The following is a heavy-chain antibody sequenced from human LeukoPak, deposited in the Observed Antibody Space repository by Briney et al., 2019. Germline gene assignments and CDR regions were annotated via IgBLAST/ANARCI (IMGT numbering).Heavy chain of an antibody. J-gene: IGHJ4*02. V-gene: IGHV3-21*01. CDR1: EFTFSSYI. CDR2: ISSSSSYI. Sequence: GGSLRLSCAASEFTFSSYIMNWVRQAPGKGLEWVSSISSSSSYIYYADSVKGRFTISRDNAKNSLYLQMNSLRAEDTAVYYCARGSNSHCSGGSCYSGYWGQGTLVTVSS. CDR3: ARGSNSHCSGGSCYSGY. D-gene: IGHD2-15*01.